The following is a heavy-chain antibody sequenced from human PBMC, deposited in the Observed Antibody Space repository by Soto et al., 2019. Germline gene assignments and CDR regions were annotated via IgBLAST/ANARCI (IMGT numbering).Heavy chain of an antibody. CDR1: GGTSINYG. CDR2: IYYSGST. CDR3: ARSNGHYGDY. V-gene: IGHV4-59*01. D-gene: IGHD4-17*01. J-gene: IGHJ4*02. Sequence: PSLTQRVPWTVAGGTSINYGGRWIRKPPGKGLEWIGYIYYSGSTNYNPSLKSRVTISVDTSKNQFSLKLSSVTAAYTAVYYFARSNGHYGDYWSQATLVTV.